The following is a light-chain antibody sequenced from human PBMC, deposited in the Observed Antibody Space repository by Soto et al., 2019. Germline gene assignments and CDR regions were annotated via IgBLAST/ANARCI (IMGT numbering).Light chain of an antibody. Sequence: DIQMTQSPSTLSASIGDRVIITCRASQSINNWLAWYQQKPGKAPNLLIYKTSSLESGVPSRFSGSGSGTEFTLTISSLQPDDFATYYCQQYSTYATFTFGPGTKVDFK. CDR1: QSINNW. CDR2: KTS. CDR3: QQYSTYATFT. J-gene: IGKJ3*01. V-gene: IGKV1-5*03.